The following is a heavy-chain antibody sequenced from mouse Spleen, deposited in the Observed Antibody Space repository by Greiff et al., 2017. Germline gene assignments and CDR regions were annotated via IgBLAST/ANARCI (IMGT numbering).Heavy chain of an antibody. Sequence: QVQLQQPGAELVRPGSSVKLSCKASGYTFTSYWMHWVKQRPIQGLEWIGNIDPSDSETHYNQKFKDKATLTVDKSSSTAYMQLSSLTSEDSAVYYCARGARDYYAMDYWGQGTSVTVSS. CDR3: ARGARDYYAMDY. CDR2: IDPSDSET. CDR1: GYTFTSYW. J-gene: IGHJ4*01. V-gene: IGHV1-52*01.